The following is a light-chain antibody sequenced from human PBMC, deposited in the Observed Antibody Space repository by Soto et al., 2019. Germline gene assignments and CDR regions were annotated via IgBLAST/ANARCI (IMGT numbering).Light chain of an antibody. CDR1: SSNIGAGYD. CDR2: ANN. J-gene: IGLJ2*01. Sequence: QSVLTQPPSVSGAPGQRVTISCTGTSSNIGAGYDVHWYQHLPGTAPTLLMYANNNRPSGVPDRFSGSKSGTSASLAITGLQDEDEADYYCQSYDSGLGGSVFGGGTKLTVL. V-gene: IGLV1-40*01. CDR3: QSYDSGLGGSV.